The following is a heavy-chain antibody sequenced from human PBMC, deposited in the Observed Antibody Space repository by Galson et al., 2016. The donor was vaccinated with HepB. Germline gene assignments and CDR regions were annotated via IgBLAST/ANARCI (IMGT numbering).Heavy chain of an antibody. CDR1: GGSVTAYS. CDR3: ASDGESSFDL. Sequence: SETLSLTCAVYGGSVTAYSWGWIRQPPGKGLEWIGKIDHDGSTNYNPSLKRRVTISLDTSKKQFSLKLSSVTAADTAVYFCASDGESSFDLWGQGTLVTVSS. CDR2: IDHDGST. D-gene: IGHD3-10*01. V-gene: IGHV4-34*01. J-gene: IGHJ4*02.